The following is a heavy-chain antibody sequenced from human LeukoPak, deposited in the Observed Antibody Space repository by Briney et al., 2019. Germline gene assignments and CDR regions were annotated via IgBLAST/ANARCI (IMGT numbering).Heavy chain of an antibody. CDR2: IYYSGST. CDR3: ARARLGELSLPFDY. V-gene: IGHV4-39*07. D-gene: IGHD3-16*02. Sequence: SETLSLTCTVSGGSISSSSYYWGWIRQPPGKGLEWIGSIYYSGSTYYNPSLKSRVTISVDTSKNQFSPKLSSVTAADTAVYYCARARLGELSLPFDYWGQGTLVTVSS. CDR1: GGSISSSSYY. J-gene: IGHJ4*02.